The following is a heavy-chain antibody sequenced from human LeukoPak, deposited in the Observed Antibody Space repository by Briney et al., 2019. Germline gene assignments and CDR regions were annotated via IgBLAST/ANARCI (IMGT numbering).Heavy chain of an antibody. CDR2: ISGSSGST. J-gene: IGHJ1*01. CDR1: GFTFSSYA. CDR3: AKGVGFLEWLLEH. D-gene: IGHD3-3*02. V-gene: IGHV3-23*01. Sequence: GGSLRLSCAASGFTFSSYAMSWVRQAPGKGLEWVSAISGSSGSTYYADSVKGRFTISRDNSKNTLYLQMNSLRAEDTAVYYCAKGVGFLEWLLEHWGQGTLVTVSS.